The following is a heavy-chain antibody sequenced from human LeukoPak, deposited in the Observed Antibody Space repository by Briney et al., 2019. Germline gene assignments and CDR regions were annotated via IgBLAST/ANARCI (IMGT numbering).Heavy chain of an antibody. CDR3: ARDGGDYNDGRPNWFDP. D-gene: IGHD3-22*01. Sequence: SETLSLTCTVSGGSISSSNYYWGWIRQPPGKGLEWIGNIYYSGSTYYNPSLSSRVTMSVDTSKNQFSLRLTSVTAADTAVYYCARDGGDYNDGRPNWFDPWGQGTLVTVSS. CDR2: IYYSGST. V-gene: IGHV4-39*07. CDR1: GGSISSSNYY. J-gene: IGHJ5*02.